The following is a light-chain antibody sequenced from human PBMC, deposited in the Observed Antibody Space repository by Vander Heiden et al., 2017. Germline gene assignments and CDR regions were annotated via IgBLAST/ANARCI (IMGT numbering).Light chain of an antibody. CDR1: QSVSSN. V-gene: IGKV3-15*01. J-gene: IGKJ4*01. Sequence: EIVMTQSPATLSLSPGERATLSCRASQSVSSNLAWYQQKPGQAPRLLIYGVSTRATDVPTRFSGSGSGTEFTLTISSLQSEDFALYYCQQYHNWPPLTFGGGTKVEIK. CDR2: GVS. CDR3: QQYHNWPPLT.